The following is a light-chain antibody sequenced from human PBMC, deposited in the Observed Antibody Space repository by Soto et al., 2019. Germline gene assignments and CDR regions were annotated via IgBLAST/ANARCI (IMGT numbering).Light chain of an antibody. V-gene: IGKV3-20*01. J-gene: IGKJ1*01. CDR2: AAS. CDR1: QSVTSDY. Sequence: DIVLTQSPGTLSLSPGGRATLSCRASQSVTSDYLAWYQQKPGQAPRLLIQAASNRYIGIPDRLSGSGSGTDFTLTISRLEPEDSAVYYCQQYATSPWTFGQGTKVEIK. CDR3: QQYATSPWT.